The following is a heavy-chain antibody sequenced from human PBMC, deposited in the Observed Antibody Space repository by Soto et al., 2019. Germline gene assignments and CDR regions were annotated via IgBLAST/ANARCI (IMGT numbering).Heavy chain of an antibody. Sequence: ASVKVSCKASGYTFTSYGISWVRQAPGQGLEWMGWISAYNGNTNYAQKLQGRVTMTTDTSTSTAYMELRSLRSDDTAVYYCARIHRLITIFGVEIDPWGQGTLVTVSS. CDR3: ARIHRLITIFGVEIDP. J-gene: IGHJ5*02. CDR2: ISAYNGNT. V-gene: IGHV1-18*01. D-gene: IGHD3-3*01. CDR1: GYTFTSYG.